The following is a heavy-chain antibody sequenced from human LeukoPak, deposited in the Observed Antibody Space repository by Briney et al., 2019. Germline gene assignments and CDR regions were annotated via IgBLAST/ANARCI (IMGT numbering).Heavy chain of an antibody. CDR1: GFTFGDYS. CDR3: SRDGLDYYGSGSYRGFDY. J-gene: IGHJ4*02. V-gene: IGHV3-49*04. CDR2: IRTKDFGGTT. D-gene: IGHD3-10*01. Sequence: PGGSLRLSCTASGFTFGDYSMSWVRQAPGKGLEYIGFIRTKDFGGTTEYAASVKGRFTISRDDSKSIAYLQIRSLKSEDTAVYYCSRDGLDYYGSGSYRGFDYWGQGTLVTVSS.